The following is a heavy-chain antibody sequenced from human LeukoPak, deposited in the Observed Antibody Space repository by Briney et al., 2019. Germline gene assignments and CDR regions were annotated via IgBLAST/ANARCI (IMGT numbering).Heavy chain of an antibody. D-gene: IGHD4-23*01. J-gene: IGHJ3*02. V-gene: IGHV1-18*01. CDR3: ASSSGGKRGNDAFDI. CDR2: ISAYNGNT. CDR1: GYTFTSYG. Sequence: ASVKVSCKASGYTFTSYGISWVRQAPGQGLEWMGWISAYNGNTNYAQKLQGRVTMTTDTSTSTAYMGLRSLRSDDTAVYYCASSSGGKRGNDAFDIWGQGTMATVSS.